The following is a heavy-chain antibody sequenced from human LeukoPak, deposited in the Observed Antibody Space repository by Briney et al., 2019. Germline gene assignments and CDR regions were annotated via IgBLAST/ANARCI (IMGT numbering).Heavy chain of an antibody. V-gene: IGHV1-2*02. CDR3: ARAALAPAALWDSTDI. D-gene: IGHD2-2*01. CDR2: INPNSGGA. CDR1: GYTFTGYD. Sequence: ASVKVSCKASGYTFTGYDVNWVRQAPGQGLEWMGRINPNSGGANYAQKFQGRVTMTRDTSISTAYMELSRLRSDDTAVYYCARAALAPAALWDSTDIWGQGTMLTVSS. J-gene: IGHJ3*02.